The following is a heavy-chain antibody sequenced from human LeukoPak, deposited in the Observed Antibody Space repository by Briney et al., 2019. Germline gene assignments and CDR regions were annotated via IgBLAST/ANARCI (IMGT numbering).Heavy chain of an antibody. CDR2: IIPIFGTA. CDR1: GGTFSSYA. CDR3: ARGGRGEYSRHFYFDY. D-gene: IGHD6-6*01. J-gene: IGHJ4*02. V-gene: IGHV1-69*13. Sequence: WASVKVSCKASGGTFSSYAISWVRQTPGQGLEWMGRIIPIFGTANYAQKFQGRVTITADESTSTAYMELSSLRSEDTAVYYCARGGRGEYSRHFYFDYWGQGTLVTVSS.